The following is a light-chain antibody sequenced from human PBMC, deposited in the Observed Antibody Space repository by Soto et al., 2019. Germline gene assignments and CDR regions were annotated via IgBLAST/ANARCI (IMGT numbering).Light chain of an antibody. CDR2: VAS. Sequence: EIVLTQSPATLPFSPGERATLSSRASQRVSDTFAWYQQKPGQAPRLLIYVASTRATGIPARFSGSGSGTDFTLTISGLEPEDFAVYFCQQRNEWPITFGQGTRLEIK. CDR3: QQRNEWPIT. CDR1: QRVSDT. J-gene: IGKJ5*01. V-gene: IGKV3-11*01.